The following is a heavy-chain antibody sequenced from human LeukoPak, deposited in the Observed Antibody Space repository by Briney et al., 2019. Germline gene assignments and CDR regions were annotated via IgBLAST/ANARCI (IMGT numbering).Heavy chain of an antibody. CDR2: IYSGGST. J-gene: IGHJ4*02. V-gene: IGHV3-66*01. CDR3: ARGGPAAGRFDY. Sequence: GGSLRLSCAASGFTFSRYGMTWVRQAPGKGLEWVSVIYSGGSTYYADSVKGRFTISRDNSKNTLYLQMNSLRAEDTAVYYCARGGPAAGRFDYWGQGTLVTVSS. D-gene: IGHD6-13*01. CDR1: GFTFSRYG.